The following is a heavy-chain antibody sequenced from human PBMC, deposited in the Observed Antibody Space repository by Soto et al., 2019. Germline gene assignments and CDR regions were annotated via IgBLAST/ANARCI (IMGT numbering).Heavy chain of an antibody. J-gene: IGHJ4*02. D-gene: IGHD6-19*01. CDR3: ARARGIAVAGKPIDY. CDR2: ISSNGGST. V-gene: IGHV3-64*01. CDR1: GFTFSSYA. Sequence: VQLVESGGGLVQPGGSLRLSCAASGFTFSSYAMHWVRQAPGKGLEYVSAISSNGGSTYYANSVKGRFTISRDNSKNTLYLQMGSLRAEDMAVYYCARARGIAVAGKPIDYWGQGTLVTVSS.